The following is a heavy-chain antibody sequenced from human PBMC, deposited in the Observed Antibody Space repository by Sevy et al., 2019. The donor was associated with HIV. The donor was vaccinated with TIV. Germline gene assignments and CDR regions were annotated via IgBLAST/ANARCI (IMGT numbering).Heavy chain of an antibody. CDR1: GYTFTSYI. D-gene: IGHD2-15*01. J-gene: IGHJ4*02. CDR2: INTMTGNP. V-gene: IGHV7-4-1*02. Sequence: ASVKVSCKASGYTFTSYIMSWVRQAPGQGLEWMGWINTMTGNPTYPQGFTGRFVFSLDTSASTAYLQISSLKAEDSAVYYCTRGYCSGGTCSPGGYWGQGTLVTVSS. CDR3: TRGYCSGGTCSPGGY.